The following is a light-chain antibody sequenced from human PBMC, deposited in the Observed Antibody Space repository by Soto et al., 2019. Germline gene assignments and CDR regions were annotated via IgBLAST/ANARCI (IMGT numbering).Light chain of an antibody. V-gene: IGKV3-15*01. CDR3: QKYDSYMHA. CDR1: QSVRNN. Sequence: EISLTQSPATLSVSAGERPTLSCRASQSVRNNLAWYQHKPGQGPTLLMYGTSNRHSGIPARFSGGGSGTDFTLTITSLQSEDVEVYYCQKYDSYMHAFGQGTKVDIK. CDR2: GTS. J-gene: IGKJ2*01.